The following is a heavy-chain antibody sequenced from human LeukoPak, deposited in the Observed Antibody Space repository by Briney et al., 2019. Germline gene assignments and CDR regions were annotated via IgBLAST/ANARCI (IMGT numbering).Heavy chain of an antibody. CDR3: ARVGRWGIAAAGNNWFGP. D-gene: IGHD6-13*01. Sequence: SETLSLTCAVYGGSFSGYYWSWIRQPPGKGLEWIGEINHSGSTNYNPSLKSRVTISVDTSKNQFSLKLSSVTAADTAVYYCARVGRWGIAAAGNNWFGPWGQGTLVTVSS. J-gene: IGHJ5*02. V-gene: IGHV4-34*01. CDR2: INHSGST. CDR1: GGSFSGYY.